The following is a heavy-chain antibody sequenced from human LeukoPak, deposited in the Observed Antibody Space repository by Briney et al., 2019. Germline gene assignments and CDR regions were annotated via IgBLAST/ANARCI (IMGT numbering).Heavy chain of an antibody. J-gene: IGHJ3*02. V-gene: IGHV3-13*01. CDR2: IGTAGDT. CDR1: GFTFSSYD. CDR3: ARDGSHGAFDI. Sequence: PGGSLRLSCAASGFTFSSYDMPWVRQATGKGLEWVSAIGTAGDTYYPGSVKGRFTISRENAKNSLYLQMNSLRAGDTAVYYCARDGSHGAFDIWGQGTMVTVSS.